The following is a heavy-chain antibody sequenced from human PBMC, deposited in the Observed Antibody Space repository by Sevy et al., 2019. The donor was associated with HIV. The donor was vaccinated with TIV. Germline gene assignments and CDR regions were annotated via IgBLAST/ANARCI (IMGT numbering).Heavy chain of an antibody. CDR3: ARGMGDFWSGYYRVDP. CDR1: GFTFSDHA. Sequence: GGSLRLSCAASGFTFSDHAMHWVRQAPGKGLEWVAVISYDGSNNYYADSVKGRFTISRDNSKNTLYLQMNSLRPEDTAVFYCARGMGDFWSGYYRVDPWGQGTLVTVSS. V-gene: IGHV3-30-3*01. CDR2: ISYDGSNN. J-gene: IGHJ5*02. D-gene: IGHD3-3*01.